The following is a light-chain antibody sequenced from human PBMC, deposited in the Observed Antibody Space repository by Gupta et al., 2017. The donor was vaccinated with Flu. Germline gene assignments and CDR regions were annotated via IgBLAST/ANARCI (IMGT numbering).Light chain of an antibody. CDR2: EVS. Sequence: SITISCTGTSSDVGGYNYVSWYQQHPGKAPKRMIYEVSNRPSGVSNRFSGSKSGNTASLTISGLQAEDEADYYCTSYTSSGTWVFGGGTKMTVL. J-gene: IGLJ2*01. CDR3: TSYTSSGTWV. V-gene: IGLV2-14*01. CDR1: SSDVGGYNY.